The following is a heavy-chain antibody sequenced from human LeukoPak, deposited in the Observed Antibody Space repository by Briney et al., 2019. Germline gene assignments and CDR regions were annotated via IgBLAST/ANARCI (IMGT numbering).Heavy chain of an antibody. V-gene: IGHV1-2*02. Sequence: LWASVTVSCKASGYTFTGYYMHWVRQAPGQGLEWMGWINPNSGGTNYAQKFQGRVTMTRDTSISTAYMELSRLRSDDTAVYYCAREPTTSYFDYWGQGTPVTVSS. CDR2: INPNSGGT. J-gene: IGHJ4*02. CDR1: GYTFTGYY. D-gene: IGHD1-26*01. CDR3: AREPTTSYFDY.